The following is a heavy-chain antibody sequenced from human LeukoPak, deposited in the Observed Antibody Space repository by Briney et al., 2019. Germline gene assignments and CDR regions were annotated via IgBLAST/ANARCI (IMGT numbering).Heavy chain of an antibody. Sequence: PSETLSLTCTVSGGSISSGDYYWSWIRQPPGKGLEWIGYIYYSGSTYYNPSLKSRVTISVDTSKNQFSLKLSSVTAADTAVYYCASYSGSYTHAFDIWGQGTMVTVSS. D-gene: IGHD1-26*01. J-gene: IGHJ3*02. CDR2: IYYSGST. CDR1: GGSISSGDYY. CDR3: ASYSGSYTHAFDI. V-gene: IGHV4-30-4*02.